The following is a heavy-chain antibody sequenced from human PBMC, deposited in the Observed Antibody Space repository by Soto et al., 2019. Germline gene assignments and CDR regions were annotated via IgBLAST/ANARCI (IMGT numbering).Heavy chain of an antibody. CDR1: RFSFSNHW. Sequence: EVQLVESGGGLVQPGGSLSLCYAASRFSFSNHWMNWVRQVPGKGLEWVAIIKEDGSEEHYVDSVRGRFTISRDNAKSSLYLQMYSLRVEDTAVYYCARGSGFLIDSWGHGNLVTVSS. J-gene: IGHJ5*01. V-gene: IGHV3-7*04. CDR3: ARGSGFLIDS. CDR2: IKEDGSEE. D-gene: IGHD5-12*01.